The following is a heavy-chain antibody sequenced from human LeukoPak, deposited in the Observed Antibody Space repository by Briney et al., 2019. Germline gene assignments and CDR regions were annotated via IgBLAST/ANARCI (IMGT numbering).Heavy chain of an antibody. D-gene: IGHD3-22*01. Sequence: GRSLRLSCAASGFTFRNYAMHWVRQAPGKGLEWVAVISYDGSNKHYGDSVKGPFTISRDNSKNTLYLELSSLRAEDTAVFYCARGLQYYYDSSGYYFDYWGQGTLVTVSS. CDR2: ISYDGSNK. CDR1: GFTFRNYA. V-gene: IGHV3-30-3*01. J-gene: IGHJ4*02. CDR3: ARGLQYYYDSSGYYFDY.